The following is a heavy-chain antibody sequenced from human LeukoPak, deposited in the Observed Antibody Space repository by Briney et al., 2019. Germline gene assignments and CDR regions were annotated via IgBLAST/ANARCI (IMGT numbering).Heavy chain of an antibody. CDR1: SGSFSGYY. D-gene: IGHD3-10*01. J-gene: IGHJ4*02. V-gene: IGHV4-34*01. CDR3: AASLWFGIYPDY. Sequence: SETLSLTCAVYSGSFSGYYWTWFRQPPGKGLEWIGEFNHNWGAKYNPSLKSRGTISVDTSKNQLSLSLNSVTTADTAVYYCAASLWFGIYPDYWGQGSLVTVSS. CDR2: FNHNWGA.